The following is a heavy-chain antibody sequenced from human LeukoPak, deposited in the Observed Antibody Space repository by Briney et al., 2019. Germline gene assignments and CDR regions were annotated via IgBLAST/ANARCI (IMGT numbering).Heavy chain of an antibody. CDR3: ARLDRGQQLPGEGFDY. V-gene: IGHV5-51*01. CDR2: IYPGDSDT. CDR1: GYTYTNYW. Sequence: GESLNISCKGFGYTYTNYWIGWVRQMPGKGLEWMGIIYPGDSDTKYSPSFQGQVTISADKYISTAYLHWSSLKASDTAIYYCARLDRGQQLPGEGFDYWGQGTLVTVSS. J-gene: IGHJ4*02. D-gene: IGHD6-13*01.